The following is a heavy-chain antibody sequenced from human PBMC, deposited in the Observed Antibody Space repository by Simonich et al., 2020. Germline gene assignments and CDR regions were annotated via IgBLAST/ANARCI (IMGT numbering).Heavy chain of an antibody. J-gene: IGHJ4*02. Sequence: QVQLQQWGAGLLKPSETLSLTCAVYGVSFSGYYWSWIRQPPGKGLDWIGEINNSGSTNYNPSLKSRVTISVDTSKNQFSLKLSSVTAADTAVYYCARHLQLGPFDYWGQGTLVTVSS. V-gene: IGHV4-34*01. CDR3: ARHLQLGPFDY. CDR1: GVSFSGYY. D-gene: IGHD1-1*01. CDR2: INNSGST.